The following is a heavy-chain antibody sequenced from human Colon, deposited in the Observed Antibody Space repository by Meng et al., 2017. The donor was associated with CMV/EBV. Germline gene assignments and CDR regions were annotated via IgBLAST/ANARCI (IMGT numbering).Heavy chain of an antibody. J-gene: IGHJ4*02. D-gene: IGHD2-2*01. V-gene: IGHV4-34*01. CDR2: IDREGHA. CDR1: GGSFSGYF. Sequence: QVQLQQWGLGLLKPSXXLSPTCNVLGGSFSGYFWTWIRQPPGKGVEWIGDIDREGHANHNPSLLSRITMSLDTSKHHFSLKLRSVTAADTAVYFCARATKPNCWEVLDDWGQGPLGTVAS. CDR3: ARATKPNCWEVLDD.